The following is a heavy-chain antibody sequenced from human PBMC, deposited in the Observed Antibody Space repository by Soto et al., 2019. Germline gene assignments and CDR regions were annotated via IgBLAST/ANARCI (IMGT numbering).Heavy chain of an antibody. CDR1: GGSISSYY. CDR3: ARRGYYYGSGTYHRGAFDI. J-gene: IGHJ3*02. Sequence: SETLSLTCTVSGGSISSYYWSWIRQPPGKGLEWIGYIYYSGSTNYKPSLKSRVTISVDTSKNQFSLKLSSVSAADTAVYYCARRGYYYGSGTYHRGAFDIWGQGTMVTVSS. CDR2: IYYSGST. V-gene: IGHV4-59*01. D-gene: IGHD3-10*01.